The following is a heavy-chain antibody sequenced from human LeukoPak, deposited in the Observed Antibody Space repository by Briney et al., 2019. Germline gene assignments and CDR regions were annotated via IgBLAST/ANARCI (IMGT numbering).Heavy chain of an antibody. CDR3: ARLEAGPGISYYYGMDV. D-gene: IGHD6-19*01. CDR1: GYIFANYW. CDR2: IYPGDSDA. J-gene: IGHJ6*02. V-gene: IGHV5-51*01. Sequence: GESLNISCKGSGYIFANYWIGWVRQMPGKGLEWMGIIYPGDSDAKYSPSFEGQVTISVDKSFSTAYLQWSSLKASDTAMYSCARLEAGPGISYYYGMDVWGQGTTVTVSS.